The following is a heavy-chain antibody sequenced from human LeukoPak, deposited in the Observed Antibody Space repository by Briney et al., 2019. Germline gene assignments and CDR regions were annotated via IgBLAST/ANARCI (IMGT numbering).Heavy chain of an antibody. CDR2: INPSGGST. CDR1: GYTFTSYY. CDR3: ARSQDSSGYYYSASGNYFDY. Sequence: GASVKVSCKASGYTFTSYYMHWVRQAPGQGLEWMGIINPSGGSTNYAQNFQGRVSMTTDTSTSTAYMELRSLRSDDTAVYYCARSQDSSGYYYSASGNYFDYWGQGTLVTVSS. V-gene: IGHV1-46*01. J-gene: IGHJ4*02. D-gene: IGHD3-22*01.